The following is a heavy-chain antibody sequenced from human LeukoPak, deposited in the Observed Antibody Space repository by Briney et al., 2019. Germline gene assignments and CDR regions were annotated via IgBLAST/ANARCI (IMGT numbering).Heavy chain of an antibody. J-gene: IGHJ4*02. CDR2: IYGSGST. Sequence: GGSLRLSCVASGFIVSSKYMSWVRQAPGKGLEWVSVIYGSGSTYYADSVKGRFTISRDNSKNTVYLQMNSLRAEDTAVYYCAKEDGGNSYDYWGQGTLVTVSS. CDR1: GFIVSSKY. CDR3: AKEDGGNSYDY. V-gene: IGHV3-53*01. D-gene: IGHD4-23*01.